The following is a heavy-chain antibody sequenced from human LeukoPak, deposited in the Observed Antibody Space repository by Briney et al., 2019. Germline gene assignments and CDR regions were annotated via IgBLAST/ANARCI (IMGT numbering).Heavy chain of an antibody. D-gene: IGHD3-16*01. CDR3: TRGYYEAFDY. CDR2: VDYNGAT. J-gene: IGHJ4*02. CDR1: GASVTSDH. Sequence: PSETLSLTCAVSGASVTSDHWNWIRQLPGKGLEWIGNVDYNGATKYNPSLKSRITISPDTSKNQFSLKLTSVTAADTALYFCTRGYYEAFDYWGQGRLVTVSS. V-gene: IGHV4-59*02.